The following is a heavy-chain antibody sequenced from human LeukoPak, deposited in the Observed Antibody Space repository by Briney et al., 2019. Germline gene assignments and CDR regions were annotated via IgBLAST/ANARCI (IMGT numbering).Heavy chain of an antibody. Sequence: SETLSLTCTVSGGSVSGYYWSWIRQSPGKGLEWIGYIYTSGSTNYNPSLKSRVTISVDTSKNQFSQRLSSVTAADTAMYFCARAYSRSYSHFDDWGQGTLVTVSS. CDR2: IYTSGST. CDR1: GGSVSGYY. J-gene: IGHJ4*02. CDR3: ARAYSRSYSHFDD. D-gene: IGHD1-26*01. V-gene: IGHV4-4*09.